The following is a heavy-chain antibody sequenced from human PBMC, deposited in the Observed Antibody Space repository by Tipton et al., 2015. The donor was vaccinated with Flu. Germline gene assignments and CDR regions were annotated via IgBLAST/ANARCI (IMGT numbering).Heavy chain of an antibody. Sequence: GLVKPSEPLSLTCTVSGGSISSDSYYWGWIRQPPGKGLEWIGSIYHSGNTYYYPSLKSRVTISVDMSKNQFSLKLSSVTAADTAVYYCARAMPRGVVTPFDYWGQGTLVTVSS. CDR2: IYHSGNT. D-gene: IGHD3-3*01. V-gene: IGHV4-39*07. CDR3: ARAMPRGVVTPFDY. J-gene: IGHJ4*02. CDR1: GGSISSDSYY.